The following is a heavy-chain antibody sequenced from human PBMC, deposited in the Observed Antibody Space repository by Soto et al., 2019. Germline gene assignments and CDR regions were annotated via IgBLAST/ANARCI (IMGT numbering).Heavy chain of an antibody. J-gene: IGHJ4*02. Sequence: VQLVQSGNVVQKPGSSVKVSCKTSGYTFSSYGIIWVRQAPGQGLEWMGWISGYNGNADYAQRFRGRVNMTTDTSTTTVFMELRDLRSDDTALYFCAREGSLGDLLYWGQGSLVTVS. V-gene: IGHV1-18*01. CDR3: AREGSLGDLLY. D-gene: IGHD2-15*01. CDR2: ISGYNGNA. CDR1: GYTFSSYG.